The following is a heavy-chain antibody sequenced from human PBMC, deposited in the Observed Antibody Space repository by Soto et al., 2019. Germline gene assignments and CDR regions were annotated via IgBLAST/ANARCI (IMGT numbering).Heavy chain of an antibody. CDR1: GGSISSSSYY. CDR3: ASSNPVLLWFGDSNNWFDP. V-gene: IGHV4-39*01. Sequence: PSETLSLTCTVSGGSISSSSYYWGWIRQPPGKGLEWIGSIYYSGSTYYNPSLKSRVTISVDTSKNQFSLKLSSVTAADTAVYYCASSNPVLLWFGDSNNWFDPWGQGTLVTVSS. D-gene: IGHD3-10*01. CDR2: IYYSGST. J-gene: IGHJ5*02.